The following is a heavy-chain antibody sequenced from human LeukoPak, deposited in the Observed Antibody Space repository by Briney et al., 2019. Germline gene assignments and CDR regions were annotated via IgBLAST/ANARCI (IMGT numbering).Heavy chain of an antibody. J-gene: IGHJ3*02. D-gene: IGHD5-18*01. CDR3: ARYNSGYSYGVDAFDI. CDR1: GFTFSSYS. V-gene: IGHV3-21*01. Sequence: GGSLRLSCAASGFTFSSYSMNWVRQAPGKGLEWVSSISSSSSYIYYADSVKGRFTISRDNAKNSLYLQMNSLGAEDTAVYYCARYNSGYSYGVDAFDIWGQGTMVTVSS. CDR2: ISSSSSYI.